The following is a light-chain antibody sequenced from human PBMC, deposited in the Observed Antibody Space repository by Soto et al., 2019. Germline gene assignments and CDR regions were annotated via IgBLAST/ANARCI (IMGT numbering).Light chain of an antibody. Sequence: DIQMTQSPSALSASVGGKITITCRAKQSISSWLAWYQQQPGKAPSLLIYRASTLESGVPSRFSGSGSGTEFSLTISGLQPDDFATYYCQQYKTYSFGGGTKVEIK. J-gene: IGKJ4*01. CDR1: QSISSW. V-gene: IGKV1-5*03. CDR3: QQYKTYS. CDR2: RAS.